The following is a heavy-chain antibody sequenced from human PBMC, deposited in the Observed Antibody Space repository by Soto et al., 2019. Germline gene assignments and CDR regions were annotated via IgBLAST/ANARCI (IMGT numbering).Heavy chain of an antibody. Sequence: QVHLVQSGAEVRKPGSSVKVSCKTSGGTFSTYTIYWVRQAPGQGLEWMGRIIPLFGTTRYAQNFQDRVTITAEESTSTTDMELSSLRAEGTALYYGARRLDDRADEGFDVWGEGTAVTVSA. CDR3: ARRLDDRADEGFDV. J-gene: IGHJ3*01. CDR2: IIPLFGTT. V-gene: IGHV1-69*18. CDR1: GGTFSTYT. D-gene: IGHD3-16*01.